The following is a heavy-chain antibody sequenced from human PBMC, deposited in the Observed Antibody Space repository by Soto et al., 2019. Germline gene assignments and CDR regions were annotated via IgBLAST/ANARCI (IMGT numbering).Heavy chain of an antibody. J-gene: IGHJ5*02. CDR1: GFTVSSNY. CDR3: VRELPPDL. CDR2: LWSAGLT. D-gene: IGHD2-15*01. Sequence: EVQVVGSGGGLIQPGGSLRLSCAASGFTVSSNYKTWVRQAPGKGLEWVSILWSAGLTYYADSVKGRFTISRDNSKNTLYLQMTSLRAEDSAVYYCVRELPPDLWGQGTLVTVSS. V-gene: IGHV3-53*01.